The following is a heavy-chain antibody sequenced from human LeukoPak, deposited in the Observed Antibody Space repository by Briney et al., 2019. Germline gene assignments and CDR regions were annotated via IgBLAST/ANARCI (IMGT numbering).Heavy chain of an antibody. CDR2: ISAYNGNT. V-gene: IGHV1-18*01. Sequence: ASVKVSCKASGYTFTSYDINWVRQAPGQGLEWMGWISAYNGNTNYAQKLQGRVTMTTDTSTSTAYMELRSLRSDDTAVYYCARATLSLYYYDSSGYFIDYWGQGTLVTVSS. CDR1: GYTFTSYD. J-gene: IGHJ4*02. CDR3: ARATLSLYYYDSSGYFIDY. D-gene: IGHD3-22*01.